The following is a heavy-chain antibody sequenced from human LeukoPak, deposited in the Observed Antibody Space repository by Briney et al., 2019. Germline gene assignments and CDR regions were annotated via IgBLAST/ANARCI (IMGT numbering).Heavy chain of an antibody. CDR3: ARDAAPYYYGSGIFRKNNWFDP. J-gene: IGHJ5*02. CDR1: GGSFSGYY. D-gene: IGHD3-10*01. V-gene: IGHV4-34*01. Sequence: SETLSLTCAVYGGSFSGYYWSWIRQPPGKGLEWIGEINHSGSTNYDPSLKSRVTISVDTSKNQFSLKLSSVTAADTAVYYCARDAAPYYYGSGIFRKNNWFDPWGQGTLVTVSS. CDR2: INHSGST.